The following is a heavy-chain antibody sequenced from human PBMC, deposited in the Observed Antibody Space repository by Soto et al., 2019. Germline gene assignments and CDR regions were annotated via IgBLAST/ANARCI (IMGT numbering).Heavy chain of an antibody. CDR3: VKPPAYYYDSVAYYSA. Sequence: PGGSLSLSCSASGFIFINYAVHWVRQTPGKGLEYVSTITGNGDTTYYADSVKGRFTISRDNSKNTLYLQMSSLRIEDTAVYYCVKPPAYYYDSVAYYSAWGQGPLVTVSS. V-gene: IGHV3-64D*06. CDR2: ITGNGDTT. D-gene: IGHD3-22*01. J-gene: IGHJ5*02. CDR1: GFIFINYA.